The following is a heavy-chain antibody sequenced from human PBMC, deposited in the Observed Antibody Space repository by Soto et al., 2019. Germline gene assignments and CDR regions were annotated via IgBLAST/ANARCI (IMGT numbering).Heavy chain of an antibody. Sequence: SETLSLTCTVSGGSISTYYWSWIRQPAGKGLEWIGRIDTSGNTNYNPSLKSRVTMSVDTSKKQFSLKLTSVTAADTAVYYCARYSSNWFQNEGMDVGVQGPTVTVS. CDR3: ARYSSNWFQNEGMDV. CDR1: GGSISTYY. J-gene: IGHJ6*02. V-gene: IGHV4-4*07. D-gene: IGHD6-13*01. CDR2: IDTSGNT.